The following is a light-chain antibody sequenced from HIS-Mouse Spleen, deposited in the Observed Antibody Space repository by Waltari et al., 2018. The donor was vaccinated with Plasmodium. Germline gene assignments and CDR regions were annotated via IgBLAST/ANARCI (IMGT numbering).Light chain of an antibody. J-gene: IGKJ3*01. CDR3: QQYNNWSFT. Sequence: EIVMTQSPATLSVSPGERATLACRASQSVSSNLAGYQQKPGQSPRLLIYGASTRATGIPARFSGSGSATEFTLSISSLQSEDFAVYYCQQYNNWSFTFGPGTKVDIK. CDR1: QSVSSN. CDR2: GAS. V-gene: IGKV3-15*01.